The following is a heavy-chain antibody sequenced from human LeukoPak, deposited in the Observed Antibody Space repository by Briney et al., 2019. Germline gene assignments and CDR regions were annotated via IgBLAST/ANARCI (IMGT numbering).Heavy chain of an antibody. J-gene: IGHJ6*03. D-gene: IGHD2-15*01. Sequence: GGSLRLLCAASGFTFSSYGMIWVRQAPGKGLEWVSAISGSCGSTHYPDSVQGRFTISRDNSKNTLYLQMNSLRAEDTAIYYCAKNGDRGAYCTGGTCYPYFYYYMDVWGKGTTVTI. CDR3: AKNGDRGAYCTGGTCYPYFYYYMDV. V-gene: IGHV3-23*01. CDR1: GFTFSSYG. CDR2: ISGSCGST.